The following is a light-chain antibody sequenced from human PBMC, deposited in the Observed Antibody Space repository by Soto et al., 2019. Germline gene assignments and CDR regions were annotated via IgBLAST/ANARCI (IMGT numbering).Light chain of an antibody. CDR3: AAWDDSLNGPL. Sequence: QSVLTQPPSASGTPGQRVSISCSGSSSNIGRNTVHWYQQLPGTAPKLLIYSNDQRPSGVPDRFSGSKSGTSASLAISGLQSEDEADYYCAAWDDSLNGPLFGGGTQLTVL. CDR1: SSNIGRNT. V-gene: IGLV1-44*01. J-gene: IGLJ2*01. CDR2: SND.